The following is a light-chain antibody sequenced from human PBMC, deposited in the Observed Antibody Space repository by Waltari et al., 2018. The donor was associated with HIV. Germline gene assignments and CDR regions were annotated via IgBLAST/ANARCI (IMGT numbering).Light chain of an antibody. CDR3: LSADNSGTYV. Sequence: SSELTQPPSVSVSPGQTARITCSGAASPKASTTWSQQTPGQAPVVFIHKNTESPSGIAERSSASRSVTTVTLTITGVQTDYEADYYCLSADNSGTYVFGPGTTVTVL. J-gene: IGLJ1*01. CDR1: ASPKAS. V-gene: IGLV3-25*03. CDR2: KNT.